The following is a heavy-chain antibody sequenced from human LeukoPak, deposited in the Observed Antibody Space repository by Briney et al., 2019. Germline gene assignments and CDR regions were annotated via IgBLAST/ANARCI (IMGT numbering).Heavy chain of an antibody. CDR2: IYDSGST. CDR1: GASIRSGDYY. CDR3: ARDCSGGSCYGAFDI. Sequence: PSETLSLTCTVSGASIRSGDYYWSWIRQPPGKGLEWIGYIYDSGSTYYNPSLKSRITISVDTSENRFSLKLSSVTATDTAVYYCARDCSGGSCYGAFDIWGQGTMVTVSS. D-gene: IGHD2-15*01. V-gene: IGHV4-30-4*01. J-gene: IGHJ3*02.